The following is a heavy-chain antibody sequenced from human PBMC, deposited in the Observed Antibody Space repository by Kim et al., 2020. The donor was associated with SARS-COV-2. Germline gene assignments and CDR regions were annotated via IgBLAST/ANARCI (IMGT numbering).Heavy chain of an antibody. J-gene: IGHJ4*02. Sequence: DGTTQTHGDSVKGRFTSSRDNAKTTLYLQMNSLRAEDTAVYYCARAGFDYWGQGTLVTVSS. V-gene: IGHV3-74*01. CDR2: DGTTQ. CDR3: ARAGFDY.